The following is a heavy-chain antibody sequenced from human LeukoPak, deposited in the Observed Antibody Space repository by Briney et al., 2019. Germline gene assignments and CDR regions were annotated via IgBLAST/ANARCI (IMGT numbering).Heavy chain of an antibody. V-gene: IGHV3-21*01. CDR1: GFTFSSYS. J-gene: IGHJ5*02. D-gene: IGHD3-16*02. CDR3: ARDCYVWGSYRSSWFGP. CDR2: ISSSSSYI. Sequence: RTGGSLRLSCAASGFTFSSYSMNWVRQAPGKGLEWVSSISSSSSYIYYADSVKGRFTISRDNAKNSLYLQMNSLRAEDTAVYYCARDCYVWGSYRSSWFGPWGQGTLATVSS.